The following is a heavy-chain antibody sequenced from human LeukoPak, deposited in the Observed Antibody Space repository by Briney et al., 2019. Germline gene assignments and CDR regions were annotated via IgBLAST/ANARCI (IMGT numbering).Heavy chain of an antibody. D-gene: IGHD1-26*01. Sequence: GGSLRLSCAASGFTFSSYGMHWVRQSPGKGLELVAVISYDGSNKYYADSVKGRFPISRDNSKNTLYLQMNSLRAEDTAVYYCAKDPGGYWGQGTLVTVSS. CDR2: ISYDGSNK. V-gene: IGHV3-30*18. J-gene: IGHJ4*02. CDR1: GFTFSSYG. CDR3: AKDPGGY.